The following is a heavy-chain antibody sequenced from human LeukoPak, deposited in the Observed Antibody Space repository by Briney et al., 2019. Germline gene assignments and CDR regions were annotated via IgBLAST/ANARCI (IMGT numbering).Heavy chain of an antibody. Sequence: GGSLRLSCTGSGFTFTRYWMHWVRQAPGKGLVWVSRINGGGTMTDYADSVKGRFTISRDNAKNTVYLQINSLRTEDTAVYYCVRLLDSDYWGQGTLVTVSS. CDR2: INGGGTMT. D-gene: IGHD2-15*01. CDR3: VRLLDSDY. J-gene: IGHJ4*02. V-gene: IGHV3-74*01. CDR1: GFTFTRYW.